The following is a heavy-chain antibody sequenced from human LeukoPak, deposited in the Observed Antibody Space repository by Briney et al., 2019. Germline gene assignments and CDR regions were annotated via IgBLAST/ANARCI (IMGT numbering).Heavy chain of an antibody. J-gene: IGHJ6*02. CDR2: ISGSGGST. D-gene: IGHD2/OR15-2a*01. CDR3: ARDILPYYYYGMDV. Sequence: PGGSLRPSCAASGFTFSSYAMSWVRQAPGKGLEWVSAISGSGGSTYYADSVKGRFTISRDNSKNTLYLQMNSLRAEDTAVYYCARDILPYYYYGMDVWGQGTTVTVSS. V-gene: IGHV3-23*01. CDR1: GFTFSSYA.